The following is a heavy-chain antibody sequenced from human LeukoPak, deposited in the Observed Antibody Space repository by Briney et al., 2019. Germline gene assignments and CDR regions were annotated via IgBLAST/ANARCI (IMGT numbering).Heavy chain of an antibody. D-gene: IGHD2-15*01. J-gene: IGHJ4*02. V-gene: IGHV6-1*01. CDR3: ARDHCSGGSCHWRFDY. CDR2: TYYRSKWYN. CDR1: GDSVSSNSVA. Sequence: SQTLSLTCAVSGDSVSSNSVAWNWIRQSPSRGLEWLGRTYYRSKWYNDYAVSVKGRITINPDTSKNQFSLQLNSVTPEDTAVYYCARDHCSGGSCHWRFDYWGQGTLVTVSS.